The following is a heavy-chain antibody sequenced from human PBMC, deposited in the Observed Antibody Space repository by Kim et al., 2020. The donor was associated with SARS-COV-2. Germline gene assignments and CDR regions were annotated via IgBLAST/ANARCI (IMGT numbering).Heavy chain of an antibody. CDR1: GFTFSSYA. CDR2: ISGSGGST. D-gene: IGHD2-2*01. CDR3: ATKDIVVVPAAMGFDY. J-gene: IGHJ4*02. Sequence: GGSLRLSCSASGFTFSSYAMSWVRQAPGKGLEWVSAISGSGGSTYYADSVKGRFTISRHNSKNTLYLQMNSLRAEDTAVYYFATKDIVVVPAAMGFDYCGQRTLVTVSA. V-gene: IGHV3-23*01.